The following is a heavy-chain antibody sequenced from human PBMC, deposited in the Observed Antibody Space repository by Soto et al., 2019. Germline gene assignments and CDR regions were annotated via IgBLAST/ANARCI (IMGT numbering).Heavy chain of an antibody. Sequence: HLLESGPRLVKPSETLSLICTVSDGSVSNSSYSWSWIRQPPGKGLEWIGHIHHSGSTKYNPSLESRVTISADTSKNQSSLRLKSVTAADMAVYYCARVHDILVSSPRAQHLFYAMDVWGQGTKVTVSS. CDR1: DGSVSNSSYS. CDR2: IHHSGST. CDR3: ARVHDILVSSPRAQHLFYAMDV. J-gene: IGHJ6*02. D-gene: IGHD3-9*01. V-gene: IGHV4-61*01.